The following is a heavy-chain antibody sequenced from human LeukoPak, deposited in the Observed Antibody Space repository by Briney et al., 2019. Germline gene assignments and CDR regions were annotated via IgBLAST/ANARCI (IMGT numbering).Heavy chain of an antibody. V-gene: IGHV3-11*04. D-gene: IGHD3-22*01. CDR3: AREHLRYYYDSSGGTFDY. CDR2: ISSSGSTI. CDR1: GFXXXDYX. Sequence: SGFXXXDYXMXWIRQAPGKGLEWVSYISSSGSTIYYADSVKGRFTISSDNSKNTLYLQMNSLRAEDTAVYYCAREHLRYYYDSSGGTFDYWGQGTLVTVSS. J-gene: IGHJ4*02.